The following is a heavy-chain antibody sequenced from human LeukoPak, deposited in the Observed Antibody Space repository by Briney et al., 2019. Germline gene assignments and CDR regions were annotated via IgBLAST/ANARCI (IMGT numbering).Heavy chain of an antibody. J-gene: IGHJ6*03. D-gene: IGHD3-22*01. CDR1: GGSISSYY. Sequence: PSETLSLTCTVSGGSISSYYWSWIRQPPGKGLEWIGRIHTTGSTNYNPSLKSRVTMSVDTSKNQFSLKLSSVTAADTAVYYCARDRYYYDSSGYIRMDVWGKGTTVTISS. CDR3: ARDRYYYDSSGYIRMDV. CDR2: IHTTGST. V-gene: IGHV4-4*07.